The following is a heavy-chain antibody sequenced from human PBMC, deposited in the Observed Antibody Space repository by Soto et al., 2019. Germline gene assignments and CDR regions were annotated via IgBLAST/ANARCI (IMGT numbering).Heavy chain of an antibody. CDR3: PRDVIVGATVDYYYYYGMDV. D-gene: IGHD1-26*01. CDR1: GFTFGDYA. V-gene: IGHV3-49*04. CDR2: IRSKAYGGTT. Sequence: PGGSLRLSCTASGFTFGDYAMSWVRQAPGKGLEWVGFIRSKAYGGTTEYAASVKGRFTISRDDSKSIAYLQMNSLKTEDTAVYYCPRDVIVGATVDYYYYYGMDVWGQGTTVTVSS. J-gene: IGHJ6*02.